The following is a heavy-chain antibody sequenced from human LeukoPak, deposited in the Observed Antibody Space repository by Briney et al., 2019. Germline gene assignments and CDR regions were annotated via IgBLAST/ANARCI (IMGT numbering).Heavy chain of an antibody. CDR2: INPNSGGT. D-gene: IGHD4-17*01. Sequence: ASVKVSCKASGYTFTGYYMHWVRQAPGQGLEWMGWINPNSGGTNYAQKFQGRVTMTRDTSISTAYMELSRLRSDDTAVYYCARARTVTTVGPPDYWGPGTLVTVSS. J-gene: IGHJ4*02. CDR3: ARARTVTTVGPPDY. V-gene: IGHV1-2*02. CDR1: GYTFTGYY.